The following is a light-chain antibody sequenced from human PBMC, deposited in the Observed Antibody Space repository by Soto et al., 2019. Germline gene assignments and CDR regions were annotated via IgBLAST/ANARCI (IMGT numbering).Light chain of an antibody. CDR3: LQNYFYPRT. V-gene: IGKV1-6*01. CDR2: GAT. CDR1: RGIRND. Sequence: AVQMTQSPSSLSASVGDRVTFTCRASRGIRNDLGWYQQKPGKAPKLLIFGATWLQTGVPSRFSGSGSGTEFTLTISSLQTEDFATYYCLQNYFYPRTFGQGTKVEIK. J-gene: IGKJ1*01.